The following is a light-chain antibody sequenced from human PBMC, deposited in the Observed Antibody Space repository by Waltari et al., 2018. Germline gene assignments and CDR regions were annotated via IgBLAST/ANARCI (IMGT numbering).Light chain of an antibody. CDR2: GAS. J-gene: IGKJ1*01. CDR1: QSISSS. CDR3: QQYNNWPPGT. Sequence: EIVLTQSPATLSVSPGERATLSCRASQSISSSLAWYQQKPGQAPSLLIYGASTRATGVPGRFSGSESGTEFTLTITSLHSEDFAVYYCQQYNNWPPGTFGQGTKVEIK. V-gene: IGKV3-15*01.